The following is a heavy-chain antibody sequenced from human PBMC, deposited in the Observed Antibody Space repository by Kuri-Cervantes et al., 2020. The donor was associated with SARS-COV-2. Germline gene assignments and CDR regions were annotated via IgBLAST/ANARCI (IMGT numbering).Heavy chain of an antibody. V-gene: IGHV3-48*04. D-gene: IGHD2-2*01. CDR3: VRGGHWSSVICPDSYGMGV. CDR2: ISSTSSNV. Sequence: GESLEISCPASGFPYKSYVMSWVRQAPGKGLEWVAYISSTSSNVFYADAVKCRFTISRDNVNNSVNLQMDSLTAEDTSLYYCVRGGHWSSVICPDSYGMGVWGRGTTVTVSS. J-gene: IGHJ6*02. CDR1: GFPYKSYV.